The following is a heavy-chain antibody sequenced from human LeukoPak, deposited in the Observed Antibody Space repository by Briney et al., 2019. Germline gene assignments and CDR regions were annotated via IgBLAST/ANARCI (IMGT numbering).Heavy chain of an antibody. CDR3: ATESYSGSYLYAFDI. V-gene: IGHV1-2*02. J-gene: IGHJ3*02. Sequence: ASVKVSCKASGYTFTGYYMHWVRQAPGQGFEWMGWINPYSGETNYAQKFQGRVTVTRDTSISTVYMDLSRLRPDDTAVYYCATESYSGSYLYAFDIWGQGTMVTVSS. D-gene: IGHD1-26*01. CDR1: GYTFTGYY. CDR2: INPYSGET.